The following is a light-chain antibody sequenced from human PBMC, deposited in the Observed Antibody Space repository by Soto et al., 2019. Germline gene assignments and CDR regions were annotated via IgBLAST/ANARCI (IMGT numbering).Light chain of an antibody. CDR2: AAS. CDR1: QGISSW. Sequence: DIQVTQNTSSLSASVGDRVIITCRASQGISSWLAWYQQKPGKAPKLLIYAASSLQSGVPSRFSGSGSGTEFTLTISSLQPEDFGTYYCLQHNSYPIPFGQGTRLEN. V-gene: IGKV1-17*01. CDR3: LQHNSYPIP. J-gene: IGKJ5*01.